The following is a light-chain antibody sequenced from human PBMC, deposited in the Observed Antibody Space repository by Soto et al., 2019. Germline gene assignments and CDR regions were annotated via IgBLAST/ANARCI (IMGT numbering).Light chain of an antibody. Sequence: EIVLTQSPGTLSLSPGERATLSCRASQSVSSTYLAWYQQKPGQAPRLLIYGASRRATGIPDRFSGSGSGTDFTLTISRLEPEDFAVYYCQQCGSSPHTFGHGTKLEIK. CDR2: GAS. J-gene: IGKJ2*01. V-gene: IGKV3-20*01. CDR1: QSVSSTY. CDR3: QQCGSSPHT.